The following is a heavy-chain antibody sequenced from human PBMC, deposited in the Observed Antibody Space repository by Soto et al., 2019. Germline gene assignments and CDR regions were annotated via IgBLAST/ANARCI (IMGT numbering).Heavy chain of an antibody. J-gene: IGHJ6*02. CDR2: ISYDGSNK. V-gene: IGHV3-30*18. D-gene: IGHD4-17*01. CDR1: GFTFSSYG. Sequence: GGSLRLSCAASGFTFSSYGMHWVRQAPGKGLEWVAVISYDGSNKYYADTVKGRFTISRDNSKNTLYLQMNSLRAEDTALYYCAKGLRSPMDYYYGMDVWGQGTTVTVSS. CDR3: AKGLRSPMDYYYGMDV.